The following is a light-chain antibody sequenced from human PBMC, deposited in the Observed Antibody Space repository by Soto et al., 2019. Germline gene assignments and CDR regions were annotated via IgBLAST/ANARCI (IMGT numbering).Light chain of an antibody. CDR3: GTWDSSLSPVV. V-gene: IGLV1-51*01. CDR1: SSNIGNSY. Sequence: QSVLTQPPSVSAAPGQKVTISCSGISSNIGNSYVSWYQQIPGTAPKLLIYDNDKRLSGLPDRFSGAKSDTSATLDITGLQTGDEADYYCGTWDSSLSPVVFGGGTKLTVL. CDR2: DND. J-gene: IGLJ2*01.